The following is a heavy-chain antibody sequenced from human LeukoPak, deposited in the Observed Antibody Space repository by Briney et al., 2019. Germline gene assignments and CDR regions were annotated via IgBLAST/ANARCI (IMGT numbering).Heavy chain of an antibody. CDR3: ARVKARSGSYSLDY. V-gene: IGHV1-18*01. D-gene: IGHD1-26*01. Sequence: GASAKVSCKASGYTFTTYGISWVRQAPGQGLEWMGWISAHNGDTNYAQRLQGRVTMTTDTSTSTAYMELRSLRSDDTAVYYCARVKARSGSYSLDYWGQGTLVTVSS. CDR1: GYTFTTYG. J-gene: IGHJ4*02. CDR2: ISAHNGDT.